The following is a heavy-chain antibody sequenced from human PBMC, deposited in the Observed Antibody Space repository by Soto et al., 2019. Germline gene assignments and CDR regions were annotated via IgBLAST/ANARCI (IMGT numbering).Heavy chain of an antibody. CDR1: GGTFSSYT. D-gene: IGHD4-17*01. V-gene: IGHV1-69*02. CDR2: IIPILGIA. J-gene: IGHJ4*02. CDR3: ARVDYGGNLDH. Sequence: QVQLVQSGAEVKKPGSSVKVSCKASGGTFSSYTISWVRQAPGQGLEWMGRIIPILGIANYAQKFQGRATIPAEKCRSTAYMELSSLRSEHPAVYYCARVDYGGNLDHWGQGTLVTVSS.